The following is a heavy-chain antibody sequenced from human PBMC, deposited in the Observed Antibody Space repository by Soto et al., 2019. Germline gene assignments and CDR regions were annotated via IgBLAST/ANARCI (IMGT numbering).Heavy chain of an antibody. CDR2: ISSAGDS. CDR1: GFTLSSYD. V-gene: IGHV3-13*01. CDR3: ARGILYGAGAYKHYYYGMDV. D-gene: IGHD3-16*01. Sequence: GGSLRRSCAASGFTLSSYDMHWVRQVTGKGLEWISVISSAGDSYYLDSVRGRFTISGENAKNSLYLQMNSLRAGETAVYYCARGILYGAGAYKHYYYGMDVWGQGTTVTVSS. J-gene: IGHJ6*02.